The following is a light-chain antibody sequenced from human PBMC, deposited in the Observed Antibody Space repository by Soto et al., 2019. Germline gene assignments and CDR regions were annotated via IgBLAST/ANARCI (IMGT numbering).Light chain of an antibody. J-gene: IGKJ1*01. V-gene: IGKV3-20*01. Sequence: EIVLTQSPGILSVSPGEGVTLSCRASQSVTSSDLAWYQQKPGQAPRLLIYCPSSRATGIPDRFSGSGSVTDFTLTISLLETEDCALYYCMQYGLALMTFGKGTKVEIK. CDR1: QSVTSSD. CDR3: MQYGLALMT. CDR2: CPS.